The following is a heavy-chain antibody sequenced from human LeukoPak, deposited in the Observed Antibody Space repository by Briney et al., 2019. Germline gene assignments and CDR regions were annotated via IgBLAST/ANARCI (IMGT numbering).Heavy chain of an antibody. CDR3: ARLMATLNWFDP. J-gene: IGHJ5*02. D-gene: IGHD5-24*01. CDR1: GGSMSSVHW. CDR2: IYHSGST. V-gene: IGHV4-4*02. Sequence: SGTLSLTCAVSGGSMSSVHWWSWLRQPPGRGLQWLGEIYHSGSTNYNPSLKSRVTISVDKSKNQFSLKLSSVTAADTAVYYCARLMATLNWFDPWGQGTLVTVSS.